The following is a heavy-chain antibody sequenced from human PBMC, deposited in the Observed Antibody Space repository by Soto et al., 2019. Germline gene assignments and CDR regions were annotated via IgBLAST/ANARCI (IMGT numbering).Heavy chain of an antibody. Sequence: SETLSLTCAVYGVSFSGYYWSWIRQPPGKGLEWIGEINHSGSTNYNPSLKSRVTISVDTSKNQFSLKLSSVTAADAAVYYCARYPRLGHYYDSSGHSRGAFDIWGQGTMVTVSS. D-gene: IGHD3-22*01. CDR2: INHSGST. CDR3: ARYPRLGHYYDSSGHSRGAFDI. J-gene: IGHJ3*02. CDR1: GVSFSGYY. V-gene: IGHV4-34*01.